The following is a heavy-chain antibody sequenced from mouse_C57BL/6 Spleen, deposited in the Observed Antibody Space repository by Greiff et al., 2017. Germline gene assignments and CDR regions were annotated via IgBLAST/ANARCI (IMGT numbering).Heavy chain of an antibody. D-gene: IGHD3-1*01. CDR2: IYPGDGDT. Sequence: QVQLKESGAELVKPGASVKISCKASGYAFSSYWMNWVKQRPGKGLEWIGQIYPGDGDTNYNGKFKGKATLTADKSSSTAYMQLSSLTSEDSAVYFCARLWDSGYFDYWGQGTTLTVSS. J-gene: IGHJ2*01. V-gene: IGHV1-80*01. CDR3: ARLWDSGYFDY. CDR1: GYAFSSYW.